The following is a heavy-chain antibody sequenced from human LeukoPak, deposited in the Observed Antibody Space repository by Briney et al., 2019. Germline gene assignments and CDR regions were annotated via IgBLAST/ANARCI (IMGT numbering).Heavy chain of an antibody. Sequence: GASVKVSCKASGYTFTGYYMHWVRQAPGQGLEWMGWINPNSGGTNYAQKFQGWVTMTRDTSISTAYMELSRLRSDDTAVYYCARDPMPTFGSGRLFRFFDYWGQGTLVTVSS. J-gene: IGHJ4*02. CDR2: INPNSGGT. V-gene: IGHV1-2*04. CDR3: ARDPMPTFGSGRLFRFFDY. D-gene: IGHD2-15*01. CDR1: GYTFTGYY.